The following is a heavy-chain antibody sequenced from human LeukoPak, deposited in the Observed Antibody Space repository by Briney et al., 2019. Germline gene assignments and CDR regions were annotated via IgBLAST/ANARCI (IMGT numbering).Heavy chain of an antibody. CDR2: INPSGGST. J-gene: IGHJ4*02. V-gene: IGHV1-46*01. CDR3: ARAYSGSYPSDY. D-gene: IGHD1-26*01. Sequence: ASVKVSCKASGYTFTSYYMHWVRQAPGQGLEWMGIINPSGGSTSYAQKFQGGVTMTRDMSTSTVYMELSSLRSEDTAVYYCARAYSGSYPSDYWGQGTLVTVSS. CDR1: GYTFTSYY.